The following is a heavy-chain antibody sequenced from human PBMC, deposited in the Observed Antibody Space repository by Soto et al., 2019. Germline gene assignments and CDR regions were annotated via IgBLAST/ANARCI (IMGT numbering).Heavy chain of an antibody. D-gene: IGHD6-19*01. CDR2: IKQDGSEK. CDR3: ARDGSGYSSGWYGMDAFDI. J-gene: IGHJ3*02. V-gene: IGHV3-7*01. Sequence: PGGSLRLSCAASGFTFSSYWMSWVRQAPGKGLEWVANIKQDGSEKYYVDSVKGRFTISRDNAKNSLYLQMNSLRAEDTAVYYCARDGSGYSSGWYGMDAFDIWGQGTMVTVSS. CDR1: GFTFSSYW.